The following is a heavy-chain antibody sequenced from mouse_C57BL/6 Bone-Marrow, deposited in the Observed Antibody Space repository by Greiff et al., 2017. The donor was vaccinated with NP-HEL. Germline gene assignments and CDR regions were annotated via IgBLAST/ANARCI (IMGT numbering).Heavy chain of an antibody. V-gene: IGHV14-4*01. D-gene: IGHD2-2*01. CDR3: TTYYYGYDEYFDV. CDR2: IDPENGDT. CDR1: GFNIKDDY. J-gene: IGHJ1*03. Sequence: VQLKRSGAELVRPGASVKLSCTASGFNIKDDYMHWVKQRPEQGLEWIGWIDPENGDTEYASKFQGKATITADTSSNTAYLQLSSLTSEDTAVYYCTTYYYGYDEYFDVWGTGTTVTVSS.